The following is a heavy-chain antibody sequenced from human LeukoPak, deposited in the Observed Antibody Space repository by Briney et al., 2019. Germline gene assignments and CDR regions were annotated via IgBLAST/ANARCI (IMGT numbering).Heavy chain of an antibody. CDR3: AKVPYYYDSSGYLYFDY. Sequence: PGGSLRLSCAASGFTSSSYAMSWVRQAPGKGLEWVSAISGSGGSTYYADSVKGRFTISRDNSKNTLYLQMNSLRAEDTAVYYCAKVPYYYDSSGYLYFDYWGQGTLVTVSS. D-gene: IGHD3-22*01. CDR2: ISGSGGST. J-gene: IGHJ4*02. CDR1: GFTSSSYA. V-gene: IGHV3-23*01.